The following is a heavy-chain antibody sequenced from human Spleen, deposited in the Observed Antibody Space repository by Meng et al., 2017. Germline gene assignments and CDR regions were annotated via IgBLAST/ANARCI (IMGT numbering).Heavy chain of an antibody. J-gene: IGHJ4*02. Sequence: GESLKISCAASGFTFSDYYMSWIRQAPGKGLEWVSYISSSGSTIYYADSVKGRFTISRDNAKNSLYLQMNSLRAEDTAVYYCAREVSWDSSGSPYYFDYWGQGTLVTVSS. D-gene: IGHD3-22*01. CDR1: GFTFSDYY. V-gene: IGHV3-11*01. CDR2: ISSSGSTI. CDR3: AREVSWDSSGSPYYFDY.